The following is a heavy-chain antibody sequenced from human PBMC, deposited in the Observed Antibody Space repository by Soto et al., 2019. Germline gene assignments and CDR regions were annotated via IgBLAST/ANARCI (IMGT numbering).Heavy chain of an antibody. V-gene: IGHV3-13*04. CDR3: ARGGAGRFGELPWFDP. CDR2: IGTAGDT. CDR1: GFTFSSYD. D-gene: IGHD3-10*01. J-gene: IGHJ5*02. Sequence: GGSLRLSCAASGFTFSSYDMHWVRQATGKGLEWVSAIGTAGDTYYPGSVKGRFTISRENAKNSLYLQMNSLRAGDTAVYYCARGGAGRFGELPWFDPWGQGTLVTVSS.